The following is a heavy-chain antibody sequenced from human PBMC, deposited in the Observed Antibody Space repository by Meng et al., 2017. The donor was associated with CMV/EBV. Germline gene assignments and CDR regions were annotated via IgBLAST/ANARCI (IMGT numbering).Heavy chain of an antibody. V-gene: IGHV4-39*07. CDR1: GGSISSSSYY. CDR2: IYYSGST. CDR3: ARGGIAAAGLH. D-gene: IGHD6-13*01. J-gene: IGHJ4*02. Sequence: QLQRQEWGPGLVKPSETLSLTCTVSGGSISSSSYYWGWIRQPPGKGLEWIGSIYYSGSTYYNPSLKSRVTISVDTSKNQFSLKLSSVTAADTAMYYCARGGIAAAGLHWGQGTLVTVSS.